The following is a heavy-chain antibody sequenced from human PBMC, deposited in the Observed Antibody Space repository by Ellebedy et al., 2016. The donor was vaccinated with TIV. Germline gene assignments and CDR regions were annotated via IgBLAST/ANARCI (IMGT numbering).Heavy chain of an antibody. D-gene: IGHD2-15*01. J-gene: IGHJ4*02. CDR3: ASGGSGGSSLVDY. Sequence: GESLKISXAASGFTFSSYAMSWVRQAPGKGLEWVSAISGSGGSTYYADSVKGRFTISRHNSKNTLYLQMNSLRAEDTAVYYCASGGSGGSSLVDYWGQGTLVTVSS. CDR2: ISGSGGST. CDR1: GFTFSSYA. V-gene: IGHV3-23*01.